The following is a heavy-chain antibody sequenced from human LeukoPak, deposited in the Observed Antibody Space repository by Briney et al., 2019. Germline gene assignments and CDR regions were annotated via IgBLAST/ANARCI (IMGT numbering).Heavy chain of an antibody. CDR1: GGSISSSNW. V-gene: IGHV4-4*02. CDR2: IYHSGST. Sequence: SETLSLTCAVSGGSISSSNWWSWVRQPPGKGLEWIGEIYHSGSTNYNPSLKSRVTISVDKSKNQFSLKLSSVTAADTAVYYCARAGAYIAAAATACYFDYWGQGTLVTVSS. CDR3: ARAGAYIAAAATACYFDY. D-gene: IGHD6-13*01. J-gene: IGHJ4*02.